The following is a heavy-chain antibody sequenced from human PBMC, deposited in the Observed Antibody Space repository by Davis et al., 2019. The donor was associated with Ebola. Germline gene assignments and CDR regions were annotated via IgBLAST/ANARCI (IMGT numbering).Heavy chain of an antibody. Sequence: GGSLRLSCAASGFTFSSYGMHWVRQAPGKGLEWVAVIWYDGSNKYYADSVKGRFTISGDNSKNTLYLQMNSLRAEDTAVYYCARGGSYYNWFDPWGQGTLVTVSS. CDR1: GFTFSSYG. J-gene: IGHJ5*02. V-gene: IGHV3-33*01. CDR2: IWYDGSNK. D-gene: IGHD1-26*01. CDR3: ARGGSYYNWFDP.